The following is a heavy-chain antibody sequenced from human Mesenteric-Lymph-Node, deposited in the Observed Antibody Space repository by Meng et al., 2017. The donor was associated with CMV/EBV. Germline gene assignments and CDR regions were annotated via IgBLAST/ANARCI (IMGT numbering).Heavy chain of an antibody. D-gene: IGHD4-23*01. Sequence: GESLKISCVASGFTFSSYGMHWVRQAPGKGLEWVAVISDDGVSEFYADSVKGRFAISRDNSKSTLYLLMNSLRAEDTALFYCARAVGGNSLIDYWGQGTLVTVSS. CDR2: ISDDGVSE. V-gene: IGHV3-30*03. CDR3: ARAVGGNSLIDY. CDR1: GFTFSSYG. J-gene: IGHJ4*02.